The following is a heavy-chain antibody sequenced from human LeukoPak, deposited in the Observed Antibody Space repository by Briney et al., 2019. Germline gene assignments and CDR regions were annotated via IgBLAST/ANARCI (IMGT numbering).Heavy chain of an antibody. V-gene: IGHV4-34*01. CDR2: INPSGST. CDR1: GGSFSGYH. J-gene: IGHJ6*03. Sequence: SETLSLTCAVYGGSFSGYHWTWIRQSPGKGLEWIGDINPSGSTYYNLSLKSRLTISVDTSRNQFSLKLRSVTAADTAVYYCARGRHDITMIVVVMTSVSYYLDVWGKGTTVTVS. D-gene: IGHD3-22*01. CDR3: ARGRHDITMIVVVMTSVSYYLDV.